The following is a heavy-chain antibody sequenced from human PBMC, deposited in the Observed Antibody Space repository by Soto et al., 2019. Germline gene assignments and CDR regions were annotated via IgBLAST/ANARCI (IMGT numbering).Heavy chain of an antibody. Sequence: QVQLVESGGGVVQPGRSLRLSCAASGFTFSSYGMHWVRQAPGKGLEWVAVISYDGSNKYYADSVKGRFTISRDNSKNTLXLQMXXLXAXXXXXXYXXXXXXXXXXXXXXXXXWGQGTTVTVSS. J-gene: IGHJ6*02. D-gene: IGHD2-8*02. V-gene: IGHV3-30*03. CDR3: XXXXXXXXXXXXXXXX. CDR2: ISYDGSNK. CDR1: GFTFSSYG.